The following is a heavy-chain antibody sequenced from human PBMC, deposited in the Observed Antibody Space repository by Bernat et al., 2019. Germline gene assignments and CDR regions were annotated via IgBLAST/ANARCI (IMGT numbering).Heavy chain of an antibody. CDR1: GGSFSGYY. V-gene: IGHV4-34*01. CDR3: ARGAQLVPFDY. CDR2: INHSGST. D-gene: IGHD6-13*01. Sequence: QVQLQQWGAGLLKPSETLSLTCAVYGGSFSGYYWSWIRQPPGKGLGWIGEINHSGSTNYNPSLKSRVTISVDTSKNQFSLKLSSVTAADTAVYYCARGAQLVPFDYWGQGTLVTVSS. J-gene: IGHJ4*02.